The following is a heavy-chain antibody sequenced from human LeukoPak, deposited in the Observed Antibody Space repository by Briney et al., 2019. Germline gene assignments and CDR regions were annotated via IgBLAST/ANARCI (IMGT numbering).Heavy chain of an antibody. D-gene: IGHD3-3*01. CDR2: ISYDGSNK. CDR1: GFTFSSYA. CDR3: ARPIFGVVPYSYGMDV. J-gene: IGHJ6*02. Sequence: GGSLRLSCAASGFTFSSYAMHWVRQAPGKGLEWVAVISYDGSNKYYADSVRGRFTTSRDNSKHTLYLQMNSLRAEDTAVYYCARPIFGVVPYSYGMDVWGQGTTVTVSS. V-gene: IGHV3-30-3*01.